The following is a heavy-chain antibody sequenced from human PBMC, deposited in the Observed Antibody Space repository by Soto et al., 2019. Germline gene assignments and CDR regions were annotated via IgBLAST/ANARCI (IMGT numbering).Heavy chain of an antibody. CDR1: GYSLTSYY. CDR2: ISAYNGNT. D-gene: IGHD5-18*01. Sequence: GAAVKVSCKASGYSLTSYYMHWVRQAPGQGLEWMGWISAYNGNTNYAQKLQGRVTMTTDTSTSTAYMELRSLRSDDTAVYYCASSESGYSYGYGAFDIWGQGTMVTVSS. J-gene: IGHJ3*02. CDR3: ASSESGYSYGYGAFDI. V-gene: IGHV1-18*04.